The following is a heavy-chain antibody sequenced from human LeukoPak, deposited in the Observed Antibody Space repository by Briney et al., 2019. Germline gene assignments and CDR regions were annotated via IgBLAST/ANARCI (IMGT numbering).Heavy chain of an antibody. CDR1: GLNVSTNN. V-gene: IGHV3-53*01. Sequence: GGSLRLFCAASGLNVSTNNMNWVRQAPGKGLEWVSVIYRGGSTLNANSVKGRFTISRDSSRNTLFLQMNSLRAEDTAVYYCARGYSSADYWGQGTLVTVSS. D-gene: IGHD5-18*01. CDR3: ARGYSSADY. CDR2: IYRGGST. J-gene: IGHJ4*02.